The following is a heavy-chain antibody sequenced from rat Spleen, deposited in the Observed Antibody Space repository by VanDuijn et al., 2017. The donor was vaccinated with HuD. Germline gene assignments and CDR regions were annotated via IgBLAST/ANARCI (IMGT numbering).Heavy chain of an antibody. V-gene: IGHV5-31*01. CDR2: ITNAAGKV. Sequence: EVQLVESGGGLVQPGRSLKLSCVASGFTFNNYWMTWIRQAPGKGLEWVASITNAAGKVHYPDSLKGRFTISRDTAQNILYLQMNSLQTGDTATYYCARADIASISTDGIWGQGVMVTVSS. CDR3: ARADIASISTDGI. D-gene: IGHD1-2*01. J-gene: IGHJ2*01. CDR1: GFTFNNYW.